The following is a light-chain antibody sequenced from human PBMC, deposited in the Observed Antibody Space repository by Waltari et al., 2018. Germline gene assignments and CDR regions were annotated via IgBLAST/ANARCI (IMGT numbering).Light chain of an antibody. Sequence: DIHLTQSPSFLSASVGDRVTITCRASQAISSFLAWYQRKPGKAPNLLIYGASTLLSGVPSRFSGSGSDTEFTLTISHLQPEDFATYYCQQSDAFPVTFGGGTQVAI. CDR1: QAISSF. J-gene: IGKJ4*01. CDR3: QQSDAFPVT. CDR2: GAS. V-gene: IGKV1-9*01.